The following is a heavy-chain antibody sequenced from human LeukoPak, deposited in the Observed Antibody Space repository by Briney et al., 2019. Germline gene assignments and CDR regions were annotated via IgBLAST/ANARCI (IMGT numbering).Heavy chain of an antibody. J-gene: IGHJ4*02. CDR2: ISGSGGST. V-gene: IGHV3-23*01. D-gene: IGHD1-26*01. CDR1: GFTFTSSA. CDR3: AKDRKVGATTTLFDY. Sequence: PGGSLRLSCAASGFTFTSSAMNWVRQAPGKGLEWVSGISGSGGSTYYADSVKGRFTISRDNSKNTLYLQMNSLRAEDTAVYYCAKDRKVGATTTLFDYWGQGTLVTVSS.